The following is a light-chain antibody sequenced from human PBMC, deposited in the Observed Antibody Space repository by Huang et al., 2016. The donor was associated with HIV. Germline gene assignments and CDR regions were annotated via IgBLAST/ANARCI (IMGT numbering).Light chain of an antibody. CDR3: QQTYTFPA. V-gene: IGKV1-39*01. CDR2: GAS. Sequence: DIQLTQSPSSLSASVGDRVTITCRAMQTITTYLNWYQQKPGKAPHLLIYGASNLQSGVPSRFSGSGSGTDFTLIISCLQPEDFATYYCQQTYTFPAFGRGTKVEIK. CDR1: QTITTY. J-gene: IGKJ1*01.